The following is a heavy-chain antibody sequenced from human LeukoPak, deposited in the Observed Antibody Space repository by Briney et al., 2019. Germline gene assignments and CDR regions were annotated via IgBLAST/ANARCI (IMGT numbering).Heavy chain of an antibody. CDR2: IYNSGDT. J-gene: IGHJ5*02. Sequence: PSETLSLTCTVSSGSISSRSSYWGWIRQPPGKGLEWIGNIYNSGDTYYNPSLKRRVTMSVDTSKNQLSLKLISVTAADTAMYYCARGYTNGVNQEVWLDPWGQGTLVTVSS. V-gene: IGHV4-39*07. CDR1: SGSISSRSSY. D-gene: IGHD2-8*01. CDR3: ARGYTNGVNQEVWLDP.